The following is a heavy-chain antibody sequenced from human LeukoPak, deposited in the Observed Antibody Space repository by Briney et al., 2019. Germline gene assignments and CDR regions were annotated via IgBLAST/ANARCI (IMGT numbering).Heavy chain of an antibody. CDR1: GYTFTGYN. D-gene: IGHD2-15*01. CDR3: ARGYCSGGSCQALWYSDY. Sequence: GASVRVSCKASGYTFTGYNMHWMRQAPGQGLEWMGWINPNSGGTDYAQKFQGRVTMTRDTSISTAYMELSRLRSDDTAVYYCARGYCSGGSCQALWYSDYWGQGTLVTVSS. CDR2: INPNSGGT. V-gene: IGHV1-2*02. J-gene: IGHJ4*02.